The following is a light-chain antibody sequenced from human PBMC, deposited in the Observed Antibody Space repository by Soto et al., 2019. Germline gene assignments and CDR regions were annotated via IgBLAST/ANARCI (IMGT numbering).Light chain of an antibody. CDR2: KAS. Sequence: IQMTQPPSTLSASVGDRVTITCRASQSISVWLAWYQQKAGKAPNLLIYKASRLESGVPSRFSGSGSETEFTLTISSLQPDDFATYYCQHYNSYSEAFGQGTKV. CDR3: QHYNSYSEA. V-gene: IGKV1-5*03. J-gene: IGKJ1*01. CDR1: QSISVW.